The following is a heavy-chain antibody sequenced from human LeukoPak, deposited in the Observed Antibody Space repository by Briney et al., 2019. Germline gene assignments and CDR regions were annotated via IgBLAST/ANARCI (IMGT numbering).Heavy chain of an antibody. CDR3: AKAMLAGTRYYYYGMDV. Sequence: GRSLRLSCAASGFTFSSYGMHWVRQAPGKGLEWVAVISYDGSNKYYADSVKGRFTISRDNSKNTLYLQMNSLRAEDTAVYYCAKAMLAGTRYYYYGMDVWGQGTMVTVSS. CDR1: GFTFSSYG. D-gene: IGHD6-13*01. J-gene: IGHJ6*02. CDR2: ISYDGSNK. V-gene: IGHV3-30*18.